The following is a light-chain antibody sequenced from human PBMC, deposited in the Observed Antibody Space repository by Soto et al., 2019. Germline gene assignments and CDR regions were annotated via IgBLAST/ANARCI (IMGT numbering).Light chain of an antibody. CDR2: AAS. Sequence: DIQMTQSPSSLSASVGDRVTITCRASQGISNYLAWYQQKPGKVPKLLIYAASTLQSGVPSRFSGSGSETDFPLTISSLQPEDVASYYCQKYNSAPPLTFGGGTKVEIK. CDR1: QGISNY. CDR3: QKYNSAPPLT. J-gene: IGKJ4*01. V-gene: IGKV1-27*01.